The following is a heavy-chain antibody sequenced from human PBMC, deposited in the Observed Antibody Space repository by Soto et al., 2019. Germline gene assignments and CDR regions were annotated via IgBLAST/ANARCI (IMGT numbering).Heavy chain of an antibody. CDR1: GFTFSSYS. CDR2: ISSSSSTI. V-gene: IGHV3-48*02. Sequence: PGGSLRLSCAASGFTFSSYSMNWVRQAPGKGLEWVSYISSSSSTIYYADSVKGRFTISRDNAKNSLYLQMNSLRDEDTAVYYCAITDNELMVYAHDAFDIWGQGTMVTVSS. CDR3: AITDNELMVYAHDAFDI. J-gene: IGHJ3*02. D-gene: IGHD2-8*01.